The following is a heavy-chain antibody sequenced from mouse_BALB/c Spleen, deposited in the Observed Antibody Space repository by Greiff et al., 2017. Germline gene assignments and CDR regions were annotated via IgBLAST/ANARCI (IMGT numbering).Heavy chain of an antibody. CDR2: IDPENGDT. Sequence: DVQLQESGAELAKPGASVKMSCKASGYTFTSYWMHWVKQRPEQGLEWIGWIDPENGDTEYAPKFQGKATMTADTSSNTAYLQLSSLTSEDTAVYYCNALYYYGSSYEGYWGQGTTLTVSS. CDR3: NALYYYGSSYEGY. D-gene: IGHD1-1*01. J-gene: IGHJ2*01. CDR1: GYTFTSYW. V-gene: IGHV14-4*02.